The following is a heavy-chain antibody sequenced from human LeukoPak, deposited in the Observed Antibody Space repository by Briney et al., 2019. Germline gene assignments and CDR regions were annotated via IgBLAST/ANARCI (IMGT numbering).Heavy chain of an antibody. J-gene: IGHJ4*02. D-gene: IGHD1-26*01. V-gene: IGHV4-34*01. CDR1: GGSFSGSY. CDR2: IYHSGST. Sequence: SETLSLTCAVYGGSFSGSYWSWIRQPPGKGLEWIGEIYHSGSTNYNPSLKSRATISVDTSKNQFSLKLSPVTAADTAVYYCARPRSGSYDYWGQGTLVTVSS. CDR3: ARPRSGSYDY.